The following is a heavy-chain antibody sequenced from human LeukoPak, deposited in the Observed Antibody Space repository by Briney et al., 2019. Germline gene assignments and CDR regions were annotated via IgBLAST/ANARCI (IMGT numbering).Heavy chain of an antibody. CDR3: AKASWVSDADAVL. V-gene: IGHV3-33*05. D-gene: IGHD3-10*01. Sequence: GTSLRLSCAASGFAFTSYGIHWLRQAPGKGLDWVAFIAYDGSLQYYGDSVKGRFTISRDNSENTVYLEMNSLRADDTAVYYCAKASWVSDADAVLWGQGTLVTVSS. J-gene: IGHJ4*02. CDR1: GFAFTSYG. CDR2: IAYDGSLQ.